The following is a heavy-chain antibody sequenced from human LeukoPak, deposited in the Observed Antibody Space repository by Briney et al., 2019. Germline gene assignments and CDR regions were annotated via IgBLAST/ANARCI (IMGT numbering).Heavy chain of an antibody. Sequence: GGSLRLSCAASGFIFSNYWMSWVRQAPGKGLEWVANIKQDGSEKYYVDSVKGRLTVPRDNANNSLYLQMNSLRAEDTAVYYCAKDSVVYYYGSGQHDYYYYMDVWGKGTTVTISS. J-gene: IGHJ6*03. D-gene: IGHD3-10*01. CDR1: GFIFSNYW. V-gene: IGHV3-7*03. CDR3: AKDSVVYYYGSGQHDYYYYMDV. CDR2: IKQDGSEK.